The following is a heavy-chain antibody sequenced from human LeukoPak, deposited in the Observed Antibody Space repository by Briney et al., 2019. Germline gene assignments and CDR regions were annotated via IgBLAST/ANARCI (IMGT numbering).Heavy chain of an antibody. D-gene: IGHD5-18*01. CDR3: ARAGDPAMVLEY. CDR2: INPSGGST. Sequence: ASVKVSCKASGYTFNSYYMHWVRQAPGQGLEWMGIINPSGGSTSHAQKFQGRVTMTRDTSTSTVYMELSSLRSEDTAVYYCARAGDPAMVLEYWGQGTLVTISS. V-gene: IGHV1-46*02. CDR1: GYTFNSYY. J-gene: IGHJ4*02.